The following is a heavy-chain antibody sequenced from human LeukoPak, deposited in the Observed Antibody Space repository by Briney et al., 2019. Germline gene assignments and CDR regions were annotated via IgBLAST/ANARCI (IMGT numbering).Heavy chain of an antibody. D-gene: IGHD1-26*01. J-gene: IGHJ5*02. CDR2: INPSGSST. CDR3: ARDNSVGETAWWFDP. CDR1: GYSFTSYY. V-gene: IGHV1-46*01. Sequence: ASVKVSCKASGYSFTSYYMHWVRQAPGQGLEWMGLINPSGSSTTYAQKFQGRVTMTRDMFTSTDYMELASLTSDHTAVYYCARDNSVGETAWWFDPWGQGTLVTVSS.